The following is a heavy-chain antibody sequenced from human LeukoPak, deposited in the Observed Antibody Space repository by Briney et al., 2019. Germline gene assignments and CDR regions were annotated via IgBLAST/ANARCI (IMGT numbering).Heavy chain of an antibody. Sequence: GASVKVSCKASGYTFTSYGISWVRQAPGQGLEWMGWISAYNGNTNYAQKLQGRVTMTTDTSTSTAYMELRSLRSDDTAVYYCARDRKAVYYDFWSGYYNWFDPWGQGTLVTVSS. J-gene: IGHJ5*02. CDR1: GYTFTSYG. D-gene: IGHD3-3*01. CDR3: ARDRKAVYYDFWSGYYNWFDP. CDR2: ISAYNGNT. V-gene: IGHV1-18*01.